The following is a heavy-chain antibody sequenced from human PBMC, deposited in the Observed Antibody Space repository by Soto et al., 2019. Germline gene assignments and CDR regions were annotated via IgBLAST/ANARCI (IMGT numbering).Heavy chain of an antibody. CDR2: ISGYNGNK. Sequence: QVQLVQSGAEVKKPGASVKVSCKASGYTFASYAISWMRQAPGQGLEWMGWISGYNGNKNYAQKLQGRVTMTTDTSTSTAYMELRSVRSDATAVYYCARDPPPPDYWGQGTLVTVSS. CDR1: GYTFASYA. CDR3: ARDPPPPDY. V-gene: IGHV1-18*01. J-gene: IGHJ4*02.